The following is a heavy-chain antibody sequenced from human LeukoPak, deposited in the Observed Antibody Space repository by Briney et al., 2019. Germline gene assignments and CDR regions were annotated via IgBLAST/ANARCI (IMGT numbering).Heavy chain of an antibody. Sequence: GGSLRLSCAASGFIFNTFWMSWVRQAPGKGLEWVANIKEGGSEKYYVDSVKGRFTISRDNAKKSLYIQMNSLRGEDTAVYYCARDRGVNGYFDLWGRGTLVTVSS. CDR2: IKEGGSEK. CDR3: ARDRGVNGYFDL. CDR1: GFIFNTFW. V-gene: IGHV3-7*01. J-gene: IGHJ2*01. D-gene: IGHD3-10*01.